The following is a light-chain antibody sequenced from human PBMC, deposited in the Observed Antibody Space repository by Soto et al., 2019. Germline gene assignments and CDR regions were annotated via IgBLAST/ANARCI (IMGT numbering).Light chain of an antibody. V-gene: IGKV1-16*02. Sequence: DIQMTQSPYSLSASVGDRITITCRASQDIIDRLVWVQQKPGKAPKSLIYAASNLQSGVPSKFSGSGSGTDFTLTISSLQPEDFATYYCQQYKDYPLTFGGGTRVEIK. CDR1: QDIIDR. CDR2: AAS. J-gene: IGKJ4*01. CDR3: QQYKDYPLT.